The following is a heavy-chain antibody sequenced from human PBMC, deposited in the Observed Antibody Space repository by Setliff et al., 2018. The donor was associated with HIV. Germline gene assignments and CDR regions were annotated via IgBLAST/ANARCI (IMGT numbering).Heavy chain of an antibody. V-gene: IGHV4-4*09. CDR1: GGSISSYC. CDR2: IFSSGST. D-gene: IGHD3-10*01. J-gene: IGHJ5*02. CDR3: ARRIDNSGSFPDKNWFDT. Sequence: SETLSLTCTVSGGSISSYCWNWIRQSPGRGLEWIGFIFSSGSTKYNPSLQSRVTMSIDTSKNQFSLKLTSVTAADSAVYYCARRIDNSGSFPDKNWFDTWGQGSLVTVSS.